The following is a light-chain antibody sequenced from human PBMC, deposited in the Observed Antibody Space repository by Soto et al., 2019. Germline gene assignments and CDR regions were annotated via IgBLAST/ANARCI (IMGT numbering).Light chain of an antibody. CDR3: QQYDDWPLT. V-gene: IGKV3-15*01. J-gene: IGKJ3*01. CDR2: DSS. CDR1: QSVGRS. Sequence: VMTQSPATLSVSPGEGATLSCWASQSVGRSLAWYQQKPGQAPRLLMFDSSTRATGIPAKFSGSGSGTEFTLTIISLQSEDFAIYYCQQYDDWPLTFGPGTKLDI.